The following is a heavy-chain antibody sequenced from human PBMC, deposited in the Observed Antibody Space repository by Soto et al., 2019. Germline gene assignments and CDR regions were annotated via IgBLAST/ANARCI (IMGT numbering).Heavy chain of an antibody. J-gene: IGHJ4*02. Sequence: QVQLVESGGGVVEPGRSLRLSCAASGYTFSDHAMHWVRQAPGKGLEWLALISYDGINKNYADAVRGRFTISTDSSKKTLFLQMNSLRPEDTAVYYCWGSSGCWGQGNLVTVSS. V-gene: IGHV3-30-3*01. D-gene: IGHD3-16*01. CDR1: GYTFSDHA. CDR3: WGSSGC. CDR2: ISYDGINK.